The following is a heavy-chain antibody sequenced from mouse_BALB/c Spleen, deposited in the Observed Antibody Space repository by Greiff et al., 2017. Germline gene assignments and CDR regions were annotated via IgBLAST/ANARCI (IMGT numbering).Heavy chain of an antibody. J-gene: IGHJ2*01. CDR2: INPSNGGT. V-gene: IGHV1-53*01. CDR3: ARRATVVATDY. Sequence: VQLQQSGAELVKPGASVKLSCKASGYTFTSYYMYWVKQRPGKGLEWIGEINPSNGGTNFNEKFKSKATLTVDKSSSTAYMQLSSLTSEDSAVYYCARRATVVATDYWGQGTTLTVSS. CDR1: GYTFTSYY. D-gene: IGHD1-1*01.